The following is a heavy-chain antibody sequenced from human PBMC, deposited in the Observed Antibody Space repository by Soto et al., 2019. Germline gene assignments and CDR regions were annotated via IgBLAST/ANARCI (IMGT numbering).Heavy chain of an antibody. V-gene: IGHV1-18*01. CDR1: GYTFTSYD. CDR2: ISAYNGNT. D-gene: IGHD6-13*01. CDR3: ARERGSGWYNWFDP. Sequence: ASVKVSCKASGYTFTSYDISWVRQAPGQGLEWMGWISAYNGNTNYAQKLQGRVTMTTDTSTSTAYMELRSLRSDDTAVYYCARERGSGWYNWFDPWGQGTLVTVSS. J-gene: IGHJ5*02.